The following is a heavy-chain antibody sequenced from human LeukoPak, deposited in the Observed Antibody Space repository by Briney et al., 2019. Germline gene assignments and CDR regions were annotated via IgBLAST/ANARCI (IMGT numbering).Heavy chain of an antibody. V-gene: IGHV1-18*01. D-gene: IGHD6-13*01. CDR2: ISAYNGNT. J-gene: IGHJ3*02. CDR3: ARDSSSSWHRDAFDI. CDR1: GYTFTSYG. Sequence: ASVKVSCEASGYTFTSYGISWVRQAPGQGLEWMGWISAYNGNTNYAQKLQGRVTMTTDTSTSTAYMELRSLRSDDTAVYYCARDSSSSWHRDAFDIWGQGTMVTVSS.